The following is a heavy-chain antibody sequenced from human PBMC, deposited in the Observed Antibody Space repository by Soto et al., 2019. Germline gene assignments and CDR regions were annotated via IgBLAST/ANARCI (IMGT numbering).Heavy chain of an antibody. CDR1: GFTFSSYA. CDR3: ARDSTIWVYGMDV. D-gene: IGHD3-3*01. V-gene: IGHV3-30-3*01. J-gene: IGHJ6*02. Sequence: GGSLRLSCVASGFTFSSYAMHWVRQAPGKGLEWVAVISYDGSNKYYADSVKGRFTISRDNSKNTLYLQMNSLRAEDTAVYYCARDSTIWVYGMDVWGQGTTVTVSS. CDR2: ISYDGSNK.